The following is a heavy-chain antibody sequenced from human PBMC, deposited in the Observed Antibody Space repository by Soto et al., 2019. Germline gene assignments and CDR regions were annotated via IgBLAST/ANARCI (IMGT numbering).Heavy chain of an antibody. J-gene: IGHJ4*02. CDR3: EPLRVVGADHFDY. CDR2: INRDGSDS. CDR1: GFTFKNYW. V-gene: IGHV3-7*03. D-gene: IGHD1-26*01. Sequence: GGSLRLSCVASGFTFKNYWMSWVRQAPGKGLEWVANINRDGSDSYCVDSLKGRFTISRDNPRNTLFLQMNTLRAEDTAIYYCEPLRVVGADHFDYWGQGTLVTVSS.